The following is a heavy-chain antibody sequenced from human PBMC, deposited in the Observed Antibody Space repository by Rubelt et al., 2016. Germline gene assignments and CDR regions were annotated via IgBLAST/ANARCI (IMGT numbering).Heavy chain of an antibody. Sequence: QLQLQESGPGLVKPSETLSLTCTVSGGSIRSSSYYWGWIRQPPGKGLEWIGSIYYSGNTSSYPPSLKSRVAISVDTSKNRFALRLRTVTAEDTAIYYGARQGAGIAVGVDWFDPGGQGTLVTVTS. J-gene: IGHJ5*02. CDR1: GGSIRSSSYY. D-gene: IGHD6-19*01. CDR2: IYYSGNT. CDR3: ARQGAGIAVGVDWFDP. V-gene: IGHV4-39*01.